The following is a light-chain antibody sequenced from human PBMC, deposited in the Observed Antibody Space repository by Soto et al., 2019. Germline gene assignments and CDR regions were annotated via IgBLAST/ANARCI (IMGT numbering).Light chain of an antibody. CDR2: DVS. J-gene: IGLJ1*01. Sequence: QSVLTQPASVSGSPGQSITISCTGTSSDVGGYNYVSWYQQHPGKAPKLMIYDVSNRPSGVSNRFSGSKSGNTASLTISGLQAEDEAEYYCSSYTSSSILYVFGTGNKVTVL. V-gene: IGLV2-14*01. CDR3: SSYTSSSILYV. CDR1: SSDVGGYNY.